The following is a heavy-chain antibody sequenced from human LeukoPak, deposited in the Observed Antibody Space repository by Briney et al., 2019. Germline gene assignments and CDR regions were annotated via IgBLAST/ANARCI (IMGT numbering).Heavy chain of an antibody. CDR1: GFTLSSYG. D-gene: IGHD3-22*01. J-gene: IGHJ4*02. CDR2: IWYDGSNK. CDR3: ARDLAYYDSSGYFDY. Sequence: GRSLRLSCAASGFTLSSYGMHWVRQAPGKGLEWVAVIWYDGSNKYYADSVKGRFTISRGNSKNTLYLQMNSLRAEDTAVYYCARDLAYYDSSGYFDYWGQGTLVTVSS. V-gene: IGHV3-33*01.